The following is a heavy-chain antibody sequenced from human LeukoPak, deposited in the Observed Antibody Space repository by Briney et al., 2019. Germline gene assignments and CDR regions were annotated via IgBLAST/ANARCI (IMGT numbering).Heavy chain of an antibody. V-gene: IGHV1-2*02. CDR2: ISPNSGGT. D-gene: IGHD6-19*01. J-gene: IGHJ4*02. CDR3: TRNSGWYGVS. CDR1: GYTFTGYY. Sequence: GASVKVSCKASGYTFTGYYMHWVRQAPGQGLEWMGWISPNSGGTNYAQKFQGRVTMTRDTSISTAYMELSSLRADDTAVYYCTRNSGWYGVSWGQGTLVSVSS.